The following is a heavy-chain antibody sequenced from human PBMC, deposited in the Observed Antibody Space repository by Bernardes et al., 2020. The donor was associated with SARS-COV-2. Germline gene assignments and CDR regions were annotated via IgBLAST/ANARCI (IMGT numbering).Heavy chain of an antibody. D-gene: IGHD2-2*01. CDR2: ISGSGGST. Sequence: GGSLRLSCAASGFTFSSYAMSWVRQAPGKGLEWVSAISGSGGSTYYADSVKGRFTISRDNSKNTLYLQMNSLRAEDTAVYYCAVRSCSSTSCYPYYYYYMDVWGKGTTVTVSS. J-gene: IGHJ6*03. CDR1: GFTFSSYA. V-gene: IGHV3-23*01. CDR3: AVRSCSSTSCYPYYYYYMDV.